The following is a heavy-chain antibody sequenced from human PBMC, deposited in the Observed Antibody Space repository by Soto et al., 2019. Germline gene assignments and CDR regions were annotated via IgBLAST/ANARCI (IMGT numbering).Heavy chain of an antibody. D-gene: IGHD3-22*01. Sequence: GGSLRLSCAASGFTFDDYAMHWVRQAPGKGLEWVSGISWNSGSIGYADSVKGRFTISRDNAKNSLYLQMNSLRAEDTALYYCAKDIYYDSSGYYFDYWGQGTLVTVSS. V-gene: IGHV3-9*01. CDR1: GFTFDDYA. CDR2: ISWNSGSI. CDR3: AKDIYYDSSGYYFDY. J-gene: IGHJ4*02.